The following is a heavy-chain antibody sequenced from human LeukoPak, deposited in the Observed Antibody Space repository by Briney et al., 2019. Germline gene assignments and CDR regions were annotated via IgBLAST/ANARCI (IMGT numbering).Heavy chain of an antibody. V-gene: IGHV6-1*01. Sequence: SQTLSLTCAISGDSVSSNSAAWNWIRQSPSRGLEWLGRTYYRPKWYNDYAVSVKSRITINPDTSKNQFSLQLNSVTPEDTAVYYCARDRYCSSTSCPFGFDYWGQGTLVTVSS. CDR1: GDSVSSNSAA. CDR2: TYYRPKWYN. D-gene: IGHD2-2*01. CDR3: ARDRYCSSTSCPFGFDY. J-gene: IGHJ4*02.